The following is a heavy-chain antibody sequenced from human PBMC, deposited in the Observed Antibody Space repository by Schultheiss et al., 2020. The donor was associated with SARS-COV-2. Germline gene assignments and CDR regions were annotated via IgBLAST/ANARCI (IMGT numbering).Heavy chain of an antibody. Sequence: GGSLRLSCAASGFTVSSNYMSWVRQAPGKGLEWVSYISSSGSTIYYADSVKGRFTISRDNAKNSLYLQMNSLRAEDTAVYYCARSLYGDYEDWGQGTLVTVSS. CDR3: ARSLYGDYED. J-gene: IGHJ4*02. CDR1: GFTVSSNY. CDR2: ISSSGSTI. D-gene: IGHD4-17*01. V-gene: IGHV3-11*01.